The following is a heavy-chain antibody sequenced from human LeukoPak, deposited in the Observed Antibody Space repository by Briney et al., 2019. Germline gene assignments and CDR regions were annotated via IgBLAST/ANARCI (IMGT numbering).Heavy chain of an antibody. Sequence: VASVKVSCKACGYSFTGYYLHWVRQAPGQGLEWMGWVNPNSGGTTYAQKFQGRVTMTRDTSISTAYMELSRLRSDDTAVYYCAREGYSSHWGQGTLVTVSS. CDR3: AREGYSSH. D-gene: IGHD4-11*01. V-gene: IGHV1-2*02. CDR1: GYSFTGYY. J-gene: IGHJ4*02. CDR2: VNPNSGGT.